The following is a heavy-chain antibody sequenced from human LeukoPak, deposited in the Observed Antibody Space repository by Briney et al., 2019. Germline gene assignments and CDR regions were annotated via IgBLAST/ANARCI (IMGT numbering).Heavy chain of an antibody. J-gene: IGHJ6*02. CDR2: INPNSGGT. V-gene: IGHV1-2*04. CDR1: GYTFTGYY. D-gene: IGHD2-2*01. Sequence: GASVNVSCKASGYTFTGYYMHWVRQAPGQGLEWMGWINPNSGGTNYAQKFQGWVTMTRDTSISTAYMELSRLRSDDTAVYYCARGLVVVPAARYYYYGMDVWGQGTTVTVSS. CDR3: ARGLVVVPAARYYYYGMDV.